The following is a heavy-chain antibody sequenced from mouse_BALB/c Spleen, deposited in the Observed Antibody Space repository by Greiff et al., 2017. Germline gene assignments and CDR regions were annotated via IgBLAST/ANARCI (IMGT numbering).Heavy chain of an antibody. V-gene: IGHV5-12-1*01. CDR3: ARQVNGNYPYAMDY. CDR2: ISSGGGST. CDR1: GFAFSSYD. Sequence: EVQRVESGGGLVKPGGSLKLSCAASGFAFSSYDMSWVRQTPEKRLEWVAYISSGGGSTYYPDTVKGRFTISRDNAKNTLYLQMSSLKSEDTAMYYCARQVNGNYPYAMDYWGQGTSVTVSS. D-gene: IGHD2-1*01. J-gene: IGHJ4*01.